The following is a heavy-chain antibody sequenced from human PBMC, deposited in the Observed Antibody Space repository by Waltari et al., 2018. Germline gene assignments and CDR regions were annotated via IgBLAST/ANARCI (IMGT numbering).Heavy chain of an antibody. V-gene: IGHV3-30*02. CDR3: AKDIRVGGYAWYYYYYMDV. CDR2: IRYDGSNK. J-gene: IGHJ6*03. D-gene: IGHD3-22*01. Sequence: QVQLVESGGGVVQPGGSLRLSCAASGFTFSSYGMHWVRQAPGKGLEWVAFIRYDGSNKYYADSVKGRFTISRDNSKNTLYLQMNSLRAEDTAVYYCAKDIRVGGYAWYYYYYMDVWGKGTTVTVSS. CDR1: GFTFSSYG.